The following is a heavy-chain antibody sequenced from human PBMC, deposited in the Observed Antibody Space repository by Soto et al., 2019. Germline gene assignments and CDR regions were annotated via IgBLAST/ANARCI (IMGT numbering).Heavy chain of an antibody. Sequence: SETLSLTCTVSGGSISSSSYYWGWIRQPPGKGLEWIGSIYYSGSAFYSPSLKSRVTISVDTSKNQFSLKLSSVTAADTAVYYCARKQMVGATVDYWGQGTLVTVSS. CDR1: GGSISSSSYY. CDR2: IYYSGSA. CDR3: ARKQMVGATVDY. J-gene: IGHJ4*02. D-gene: IGHD1-26*01. V-gene: IGHV4-39*01.